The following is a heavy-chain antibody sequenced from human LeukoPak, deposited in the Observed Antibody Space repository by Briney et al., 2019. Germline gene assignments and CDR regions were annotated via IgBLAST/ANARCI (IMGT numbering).Heavy chain of an antibody. CDR1: GYTFTTYD. V-gene: IGHV1-2*02. J-gene: IGHJ6*03. D-gene: IGHD2-2*01. CDR3: ARGGYCAATSCSLNDYMDV. CDR2: INPNSGGT. Sequence: ASVKVSCKASGYTFTTYDINWVRQAPGQGLEWMGWINPNSGGTEYAQKFQGRVTMTRDTSISTAYMEVTRLTYDDTAVYYCARGGYCAATSCSLNDYMDVWGKGTTVIVSS.